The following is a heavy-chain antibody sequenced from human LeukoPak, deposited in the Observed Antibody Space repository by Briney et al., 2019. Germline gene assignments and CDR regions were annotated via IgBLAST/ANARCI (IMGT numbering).Heavy chain of an antibody. CDR3: AREIRSDYYGSGKVVDY. J-gene: IGHJ4*02. Sequence: GGSLRLSCAASGFTFSSYGMHWVRQAPGKGLKWVAVIWYDGSNKYYADSVKGRFTISRDNSKNTLYLQMNSLRAEDTAVYYCAREIRSDYYGSGKVVDYWGQGTLVTVSS. CDR1: GFTFSSYG. CDR2: IWYDGSNK. V-gene: IGHV3-33*01. D-gene: IGHD3-10*01.